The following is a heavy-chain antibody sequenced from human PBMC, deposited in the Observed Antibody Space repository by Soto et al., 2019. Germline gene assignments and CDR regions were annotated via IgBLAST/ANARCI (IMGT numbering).Heavy chain of an antibody. CDR2: IDPSSGKA. J-gene: IGHJ4*02. V-gene: IGHV1-3*01. Sequence: QVQLVQSGAEVKKPGASVRVSCKPSGYTLTNYAIHWVRQAAGQRLEWLAWIDPSSGKATYSQKVQGRIILSRDNSASTFYMDLSSLTSEDTAVYFCTRDLNGGNPFDYWGQGALVTVSS. CDR3: TRDLNGGNPFDY. CDR1: GYTLTNYA. D-gene: IGHD2-8*01.